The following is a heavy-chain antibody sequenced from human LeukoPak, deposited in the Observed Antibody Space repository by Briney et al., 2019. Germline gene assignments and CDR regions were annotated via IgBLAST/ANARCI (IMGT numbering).Heavy chain of an antibody. CDR3: AGETVSGD. V-gene: IGHV3-48*04. J-gene: IGHJ4*02. CDR2: ISSSRSTI. D-gene: IGHD6-25*01. Sequence: GGSLRLSCAASGCTFSSHSMNWVRQAPGKGLEWVSYISSSRSTIYYADSVKGRFTISRDNAKNSLYLQMNSLRAEDTAVYYCAGETVSGDWGQGTLVTVSS. CDR1: GCTFSSHS.